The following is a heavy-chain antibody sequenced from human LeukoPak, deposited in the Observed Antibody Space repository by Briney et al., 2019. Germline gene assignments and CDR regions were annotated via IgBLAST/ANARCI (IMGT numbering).Heavy chain of an antibody. CDR1: GFTFSSYA. Sequence: GGSLRLSCAASGFTFSSYAMSWVRQAPGKGLEWVAVISYDGSNKYYADPVKGRFTISRDNSKNTLYLQMNSLRAEDTAVYYCAKSEWELLLAASVDYWGQGTLVTVSS. CDR3: AKSEWELLLAASVDY. CDR2: ISYDGSNK. V-gene: IGHV3-30*18. D-gene: IGHD1-26*01. J-gene: IGHJ4*02.